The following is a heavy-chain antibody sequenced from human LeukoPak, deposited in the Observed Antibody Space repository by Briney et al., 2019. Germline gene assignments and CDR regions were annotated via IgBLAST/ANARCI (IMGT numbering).Heavy chain of an antibody. CDR3: ARDLPTGTYRADFDN. CDR1: GFIFSNYE. D-gene: IGHD1-26*01. Sequence: PGGSLRLSCAGSGFIFSNYEMNWVRQAPGKGLEWVSYISSTGGDIYYADSVKGRFTISRDNAEKSVYLQMNSLRAEDTAVYYCARDLPTGTYRADFDNWGQGTLVTVSS. V-gene: IGHV3-48*03. J-gene: IGHJ4*02. CDR2: ISSTGGDI.